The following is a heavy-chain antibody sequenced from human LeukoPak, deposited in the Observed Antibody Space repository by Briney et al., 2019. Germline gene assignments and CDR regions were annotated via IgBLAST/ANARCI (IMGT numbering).Heavy chain of an antibody. D-gene: IGHD2-2*01. V-gene: IGHV1-46*01. CDR2: INPSYGST. Sequence: ASVKVSCKASGYTFTSYYMNWVRQAPGQGLEWMGIINPSYGSTSYAQKFQGRVTMTTDISTSTVYMELSSLRSEDTAVYYCTRGPWGYCSSSSCSRATYCYYYYMDLWGKGTGVTVS. J-gene: IGHJ6*03. CDR1: GYTFTSYY. CDR3: TRGPWGYCSSSSCSRATYCYYYYMDL.